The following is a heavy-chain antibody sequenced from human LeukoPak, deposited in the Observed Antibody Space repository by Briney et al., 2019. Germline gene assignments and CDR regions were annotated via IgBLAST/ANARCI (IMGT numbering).Heavy chain of an antibody. CDR2: ISVFGDST. CDR1: GFTFHNYA. CDR3: ASSYWGYFDY. J-gene: IGHJ4*02. D-gene: IGHD7-27*01. V-gene: IGHV3-23*01. Sequence: PGGSLRLTCAASGFTFHNYAMSWVRQAPGKGLEWVSSISVFGDSTSYADSVKGRFTISRDNSKNTLYLQVNNLSAEDTAMYYCASSYWGYFDYWGQGTLVTVSS.